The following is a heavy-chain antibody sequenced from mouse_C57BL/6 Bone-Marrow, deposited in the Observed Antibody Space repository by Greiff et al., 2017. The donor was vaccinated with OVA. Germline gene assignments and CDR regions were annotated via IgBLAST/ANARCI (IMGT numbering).Heavy chain of an antibody. J-gene: IGHJ1*03. Sequence: VQLQQSGAELVRPGTSVKVSCKASGYAFTNYLIEWVKQRPGQGLEWIGVINPGSGGTNYNEKFKGKATLTADKSSSTAYMQLSSLTSEVSAVYFCARARPRWYYYYGSSYWYFDVWGTGTTVTVSS. CDR2: INPGSGGT. V-gene: IGHV1-54*01. D-gene: IGHD1-1*01. CDR1: GYAFTNYL. CDR3: ARARPRWYYYYGSSYWYFDV.